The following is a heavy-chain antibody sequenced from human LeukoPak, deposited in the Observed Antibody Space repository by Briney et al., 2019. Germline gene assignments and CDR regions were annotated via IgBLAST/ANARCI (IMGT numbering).Heavy chain of an antibody. CDR1: GGSVSSGDFY. Sequence: PSQTLSLTCTVSGGSVSSGDFYWTWIRQPVGKGLEWIGRIYATQITNYNPSLTSRVTISVDTSRNQFSLKLNSVTAADTAVYYCARRMATRPYYFDSWGQGTLVTVSS. CDR2: IYATQIT. J-gene: IGHJ4*02. CDR3: ARRMATRPYYFDS. V-gene: IGHV4-61*02. D-gene: IGHD5-24*01.